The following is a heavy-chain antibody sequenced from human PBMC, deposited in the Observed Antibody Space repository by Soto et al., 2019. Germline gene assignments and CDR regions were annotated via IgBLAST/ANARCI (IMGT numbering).Heavy chain of an antibody. J-gene: IGHJ4*02. CDR1: GYTFTDYW. V-gene: IGHV5-51*01. CDR2: IYCGDSDT. D-gene: IGHD2-2*01. CDR3: GTWRGSSWFDY. Sequence: GASLKISCKGSGYTFTDYWIGWVRQMPGKGLEWMGIIYCGDSDTRYSPSFEGQVTISVDRSINIAYLQWSSLKASDTAIYYCGTWRGSSWFDYWGPGTQVTVSS.